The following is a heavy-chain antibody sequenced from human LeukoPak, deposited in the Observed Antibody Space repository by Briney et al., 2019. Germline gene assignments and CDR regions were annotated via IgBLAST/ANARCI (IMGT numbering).Heavy chain of an antibody. CDR1: GFTFSSYG. D-gene: IGHD2-2*01. CDR3: ARDLGYCSSTSCSPSV. J-gene: IGHJ4*02. CDR2: IWYDGSNK. V-gene: IGHV3-33*01. Sequence: GGSLRLSCAASGFTFSSYGMHWVRQAPGKGLEWVAVIWYDGSNKYYADSVKGRFTISRDNSKNTLYLQMNSLRAEDTAVYYCARDLGYCSSTSCSPSVWGQGTLVTVSS.